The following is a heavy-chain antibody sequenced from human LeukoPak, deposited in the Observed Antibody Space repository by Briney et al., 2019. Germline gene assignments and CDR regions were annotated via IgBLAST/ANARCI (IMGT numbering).Heavy chain of an antibody. V-gene: IGHV3-48*03. J-gene: IGHJ6*04. D-gene: IGHD3-10*02. CDR3: AELGITMIGGV. CDR2: ISSSGRTI. CDR1: GFTFRSYE. Sequence: GGSLRLSCAASGFTFRSYEMNWVRQAPGKGLEWVSYISSSGRTIYYADSVKGRFTISRDNAKNSLYLQMNSLRAEDTAVYYCAELGITMIGGVWGKGTTVTISS.